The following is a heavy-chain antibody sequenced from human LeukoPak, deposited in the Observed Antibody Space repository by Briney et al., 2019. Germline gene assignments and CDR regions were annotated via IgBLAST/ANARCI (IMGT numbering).Heavy chain of an antibody. D-gene: IGHD6-13*01. V-gene: IGHV1-8*01. J-gene: IGHJ6*03. CDR2: MNPNSGNT. Sequence: ASVTVSFKASGYTFTSYDINWVRQATGQGLEWMGWMNPNSGNTGYAQKFQGRVTMTRNTSISTAYMGLSSLRSEDTAVYYCARGTGSSSWYYYYYYMDVWGKGTTVTVSS. CDR3: ARGTGSSSWYYYYYYMDV. CDR1: GYTFTSYD.